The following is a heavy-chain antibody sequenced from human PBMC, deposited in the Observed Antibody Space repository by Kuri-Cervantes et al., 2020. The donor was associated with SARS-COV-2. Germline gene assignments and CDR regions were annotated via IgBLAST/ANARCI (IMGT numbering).Heavy chain of an antibody. CDR1: GFTFRSYE. CDR2: ISSSGSTI. D-gene: IGHD4-17*01. CDR3: ARAPTVTLDY. J-gene: IGHJ4*02. V-gene: IGHV3-48*03. Sequence: GESLKISCAASGFTFRSYEMNWVRQAPGKGLEWVSSISSSGSTIYYADSVKGRFTISRDNAKNSLYLQMNSLRAEDTAVYYCARAPTVTLDYWGQGTLVTVSS.